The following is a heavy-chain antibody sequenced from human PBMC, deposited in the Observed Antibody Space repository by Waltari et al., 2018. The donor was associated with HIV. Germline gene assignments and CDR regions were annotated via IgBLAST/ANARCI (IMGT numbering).Heavy chain of an antibody. CDR1: GGNFMSYS. Sequence: QVQLVQSGDEVHKPGASVRVSCKASGGNFMSYSIHWVRQAPGQGLEWVGRRIPKIDKAHSAENMQRRRTITADKPTNSAYMELRRLRREDTGVYFCASARETMGVDFEFWGEGTLVTFSS. D-gene: IGHD3-10*01. V-gene: IGHV1-69*02. CDR2: RIPKIDKA. CDR3: ASARETMGVDFEF. J-gene: IGHJ4*02.